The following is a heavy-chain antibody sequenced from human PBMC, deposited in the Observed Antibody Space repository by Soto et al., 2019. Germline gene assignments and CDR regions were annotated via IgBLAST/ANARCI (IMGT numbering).Heavy chain of an antibody. V-gene: IGHV1-18*04. D-gene: IGHD4-17*01. CDR1: GYTFTSDG. CDR2: ISVYNGNT. CDR3: ARDGDYRFDP. Sequence: QVLLVQSGTEVKKPGASVKVSCKASGYTFTSDGISWVRQAPGQGLEWMGWISVYNGNTNYAQNLKDRVTMTIATSTNTAYIELGSLRSDDTAVYYCARDGDYRFDPWGQGTLVTVSS. J-gene: IGHJ5*02.